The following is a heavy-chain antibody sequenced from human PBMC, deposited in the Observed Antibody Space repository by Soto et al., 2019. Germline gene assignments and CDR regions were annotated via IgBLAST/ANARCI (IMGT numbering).Heavy chain of an antibody. D-gene: IGHD6-13*01. V-gene: IGHV4-59*01. J-gene: IGHJ4*02. Sequence: SETLSLTCTVSGGSISSYFYIWVRQPPGKGLEWIGSVYYTGTTDYNPSLKSRVTISVDTSKTQFSLNLRSVTAADTAVYYCARDLAAVPRAFDYWGRGTLVTAPQ. CDR1: GGSISSYF. CDR3: ARDLAAVPRAFDY. CDR2: VYYTGTT.